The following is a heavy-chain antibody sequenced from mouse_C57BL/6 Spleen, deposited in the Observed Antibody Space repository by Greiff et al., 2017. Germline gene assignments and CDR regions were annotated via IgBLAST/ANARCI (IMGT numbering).Heavy chain of an antibody. J-gene: IGHJ4*01. CDR2: IDPSDSYT. CDR3: ARGATVRYAMDY. D-gene: IGHD1-1*01. Sequence: QVQLQQPGAELVKPGASVKLSCKASGYTFTSYWMQWVKQRPGQGLEWIGEIDPSDSYTNYNQKFKGKATLTVDTSSSTAYMQLSSLTSEDSAVYYCARGATVRYAMDYWGQGTSVTVSS. V-gene: IGHV1-50*01. CDR1: GYTFTSYW.